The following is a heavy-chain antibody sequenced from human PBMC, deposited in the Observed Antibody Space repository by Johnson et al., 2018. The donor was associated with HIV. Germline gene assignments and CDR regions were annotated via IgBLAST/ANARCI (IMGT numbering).Heavy chain of an antibody. J-gene: IGHJ3*02. CDR2: INSEGSST. D-gene: IGHD3-16*02. CDR3: AREGGGVITFGGVIVPPGAFDI. Sequence: VQLVESGGGLVQPGGSLRLSCAASEFMFSNYWMHWVRQAPGKGLVWVSRINSEGSSTDSADSVKGRFTISRDNAKNTLYLQMNSLRAEETAIYYCAREGGGVITFGGVIVPPGAFDIWGQGTMVTVSS. V-gene: IGHV3-74*01. CDR1: EFMFSNYW.